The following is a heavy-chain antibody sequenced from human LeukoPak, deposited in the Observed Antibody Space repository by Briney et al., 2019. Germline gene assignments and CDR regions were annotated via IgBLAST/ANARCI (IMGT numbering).Heavy chain of an antibody. CDR1: GFTVSSNY. D-gene: IGHD4-17*01. J-gene: IGHJ4*02. CDR2: IYSGGST. V-gene: IGHV3-53*01. Sequence: GGSLRLSCAASGFTVSSNYMSWVRQAPGRGLEWVSVIYSGGSTYYADSVKGRFTISRDNSKNTLYLQMNSLRAEDTAVYYCGYGDYVHSFDYWGQGTLVTVSS. CDR3: GYGDYVHSFDY.